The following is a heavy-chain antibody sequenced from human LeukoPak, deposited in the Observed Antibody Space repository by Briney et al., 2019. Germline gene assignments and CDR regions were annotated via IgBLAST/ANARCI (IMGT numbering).Heavy chain of an antibody. CDR2: INHSGST. V-gene: IGHV4-34*01. J-gene: IGHJ5*02. D-gene: IGHD5-18*01. Sequence: SETLSLTCAVYGGSFSGYYWSWIRQPPGKGLEWIGEINHSGSTNYNPSLKSRVTISVDTSKNQFYLKLSSMTAADTAFYYCARNLGYSGSHWFDPWGQGTLVTVSS. CDR3: ARNLGYSGSHWFDP. CDR1: GGSFSGYY.